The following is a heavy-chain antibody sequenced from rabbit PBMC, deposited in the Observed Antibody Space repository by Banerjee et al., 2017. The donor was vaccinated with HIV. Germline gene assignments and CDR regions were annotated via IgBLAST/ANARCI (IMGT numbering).Heavy chain of an antibody. D-gene: IGHD8-1*01. V-gene: IGHV1S45*01. CDR2: ININNGNT. CDR3: ARDPGGSSYKFSL. J-gene: IGHJ4*01. CDR1: GFSFSSGYY. Sequence: QEQLEESGGGLVQPEGSLTLTCKASGFSFSSGYYMCWVRQAPGKGLEWIGCININNGNTWYATWAKGRFTISKTSSTTVTLQMTSLTAADTATYFCARDPGGSSYKFSLWGQGTLVTVS.